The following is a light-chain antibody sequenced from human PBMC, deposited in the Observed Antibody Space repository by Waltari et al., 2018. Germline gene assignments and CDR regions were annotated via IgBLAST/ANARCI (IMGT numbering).Light chain of an antibody. Sequence: EIVLTQSPATLSLSHGEIAPLSCRASQRVSRYLAWYQQKPGKAPRLLIYDASNRATGIPARFSGSGSGTDFTLTISSLEPEDFAVYYCHQYYSIPGVFGGGTKVEIK. V-gene: IGKV3-11*01. CDR2: DAS. J-gene: IGKJ4*01. CDR1: QRVSRY. CDR3: HQYYSIPGV.